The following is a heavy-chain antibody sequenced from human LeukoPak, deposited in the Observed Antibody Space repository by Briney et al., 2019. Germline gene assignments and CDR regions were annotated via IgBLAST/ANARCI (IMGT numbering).Heavy chain of an antibody. Sequence: PGGSLRLSCAASGFTFSSYGMHWVRQAPGKGLEWVAVIWYDGSNKYYADSVKGRFTISRDNSKNTLYLQMNSLRAEDTAVYYCARSLDGYSGYENYFDYWGQGTLVTVSS. J-gene: IGHJ4*02. CDR1: GFTFSSYG. CDR2: IWYDGSNK. V-gene: IGHV3-33*01. CDR3: ARSLDGYSGYENYFDY. D-gene: IGHD5-12*01.